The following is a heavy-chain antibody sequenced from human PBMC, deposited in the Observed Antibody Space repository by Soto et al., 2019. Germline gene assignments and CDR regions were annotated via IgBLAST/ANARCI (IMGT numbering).Heavy chain of an antibody. CDR1: GGSISSSSYY. Sequence: QLQLQESGPGLVKPSETLSLTCTVSGGSISSSSYYWGWIRQPPGKGLEWIGSIYYSGSTYYNPSLKSRVTISVDTSKKQFSLKLSSVTAADTAVYYCAESGGPAYYYYGMDVWGQGTTVTVSS. CDR3: AESGGPAYYYYGMDV. D-gene: IGHD3-10*01. CDR2: IYYSGST. V-gene: IGHV4-39*01. J-gene: IGHJ6*02.